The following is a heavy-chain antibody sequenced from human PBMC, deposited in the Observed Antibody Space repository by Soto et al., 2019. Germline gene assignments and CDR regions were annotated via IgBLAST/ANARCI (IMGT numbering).Heavy chain of an antibody. D-gene: IGHD3-10*01. V-gene: IGHV3-21*01. J-gene: IGHJ4*02. CDR2: IHGTSGYI. CDR1: GFTFSSYS. CDR3: ARDTNFFASGSGVDN. Sequence: EVQLVESGGGLVKPGGSLRLSCAASGFTFSSYSMNWVRQAPGKGLEWVSSIHGTSGYIRYAHSVQGRFTISRDNAKNSLYLQMNSLRAEDTAVYYCARDTNFFASGSGVDNWGQGTLVTVSS.